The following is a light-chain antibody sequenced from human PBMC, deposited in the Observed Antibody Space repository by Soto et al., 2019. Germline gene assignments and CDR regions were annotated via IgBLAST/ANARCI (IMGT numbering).Light chain of an antibody. J-gene: IGKJ1*01. CDR1: QSVSSSY. CDR2: GAL. V-gene: IGKV3-20*01. CDR3: QQYGSSPWT. Sequence: EIELTQSPGTLSLSPGERATLSCRASQSVSSSYLAWYQQKPGQAPRLLIYGALSRATGIPDRFSGSGSGTDVTLTISRLEPEDFAVYYCQQYGSSPWTFGQGTKVEIK.